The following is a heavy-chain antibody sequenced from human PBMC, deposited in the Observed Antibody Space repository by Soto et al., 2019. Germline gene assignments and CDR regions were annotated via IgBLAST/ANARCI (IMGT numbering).Heavy chain of an antibody. V-gene: IGHV1-3*05. CDR1: GYTFTSYA. J-gene: IGHJ6*02. CDR3: ARDPLTGPWRDYYYYYGMDV. CDR2: INAGNGNT. Sequence: QVQLVQSGAEEKKPGASVKVSCKASGYTFTSYAMHWVRQAPGQRLEWMGWINAGNGNTKYSQKFQGRVTITRDTSASTAYMELSSLRSEDTAVYYCARDPLTGPWRDYYYYYGMDVWGQGTTVTVSS. D-gene: IGHD7-27*01.